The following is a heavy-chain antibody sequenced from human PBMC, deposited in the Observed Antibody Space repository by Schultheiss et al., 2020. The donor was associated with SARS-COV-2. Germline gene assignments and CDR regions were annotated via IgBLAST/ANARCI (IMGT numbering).Heavy chain of an antibody. Sequence: SETLSLTCAVYGGSFSGYYWSWIRQPPGKGLEWIGEINHSGSTNYNPSLKSRVTISVDTSKNQFSLKLSSVTAADTAVYYCARGIGPRYCSGGSCYFNWFDPWGQGTLVTVSS. CDR3: ARGIGPRYCSGGSCYFNWFDP. D-gene: IGHD2-15*01. CDR1: GGSFSGYY. V-gene: IGHV4-34*01. J-gene: IGHJ5*02. CDR2: INHSGST.